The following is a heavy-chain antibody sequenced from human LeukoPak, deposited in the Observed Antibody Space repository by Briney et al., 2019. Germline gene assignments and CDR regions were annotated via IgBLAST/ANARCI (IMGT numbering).Heavy chain of an antibody. J-gene: IGHJ4*02. D-gene: IGHD3-16*01. CDR3: AKGRAEGDYFDY. V-gene: IGHV3-30*18. CDR1: GFTFGSYG. CDR2: ISYDGSSK. Sequence: GGSLSLSCAASGFTFGSYGMHWVRQAPGKGLKWVAIISYDGSSKFYADSVKGRFTISRDNSKNTLYLQMNSLRAEDTSVYYCAKGRAEGDYFDYWGQGTLVTVSS.